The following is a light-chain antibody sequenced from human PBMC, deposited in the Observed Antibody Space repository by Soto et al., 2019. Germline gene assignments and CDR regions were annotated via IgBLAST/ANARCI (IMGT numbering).Light chain of an antibody. Sequence: QAVVTQPPSASGTPGQRVTISCSGSSSNIGSNIVNWYQQLPGTAPKLLMYSSNQRPSGVPDRFSGSKSGTSASLAISGLKSEDEGDYYCAAWDDRLNGVVFGGGTKLNVL. CDR3: AAWDDRLNGVV. J-gene: IGLJ2*01. CDR2: SSN. V-gene: IGLV1-44*01. CDR1: SSNIGSNI.